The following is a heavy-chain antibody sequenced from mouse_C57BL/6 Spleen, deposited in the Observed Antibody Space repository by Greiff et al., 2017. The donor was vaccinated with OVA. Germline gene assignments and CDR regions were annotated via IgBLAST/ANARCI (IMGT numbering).Heavy chain of an antibody. CDR3: ARGGIYYDYDWFAY. CDR1: GYTFTDYY. CDR2: INPYNGGT. V-gene: IGHV1-19*01. Sequence: VQLQQSGPVLVKPGASVKMSCKASGYTFTDYYMNWVKQSHGKSLEWIGVINPYNGGTSYNQKFKGKATLTVDKSSSTAYMELNSLTSEDSAVYYCARGGIYYDYDWFAYWGQGTLVTVSA. D-gene: IGHD2-4*01. J-gene: IGHJ3*01.